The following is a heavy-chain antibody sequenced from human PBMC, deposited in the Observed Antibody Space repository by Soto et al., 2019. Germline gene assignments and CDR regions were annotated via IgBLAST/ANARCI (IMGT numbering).Heavy chain of an antibody. J-gene: IGHJ4*02. CDR2: IKQDGSET. CDR1: GFTFTNYW. CDR3: ASGLWGVRGL. V-gene: IGHV3-7*01. Sequence: EVQLVESGGGLVQPGGSLRLSCAASGFTFTNYWMSWVRQPPGKGLEWVANIKQDGSETYYVDSVRGRFTISRDNAKNSLYLEMHGLNDDDTALSYCASGLWGVRGLWGQGTLVAVSS. D-gene: IGHD3-16*01.